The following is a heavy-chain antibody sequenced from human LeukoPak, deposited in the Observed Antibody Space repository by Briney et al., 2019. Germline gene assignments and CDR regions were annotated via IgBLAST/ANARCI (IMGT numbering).Heavy chain of an antibody. V-gene: IGHV1-69*04. J-gene: IGHJ6*02. CDR1: GGTFSSYA. D-gene: IGHD3-22*01. CDR3: ARDLSSSGYYYGMDV. Sequence: SVKVSCKASGGTFSSYAISWVRQAPGQGLEWMGRIIPIFGIANYAQKFQGRVTITADKSTSTAYMELSSLRSEDTAVYYCARDLSSSGYYYGMDVWGQGTTVTVSS. CDR2: IIPIFGIA.